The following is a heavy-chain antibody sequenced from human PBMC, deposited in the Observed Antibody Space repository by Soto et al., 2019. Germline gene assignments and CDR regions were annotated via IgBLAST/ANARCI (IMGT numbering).Heavy chain of an antibody. CDR3: VRADEYSSGWYLYFDY. CDR2: INPNSGGT. J-gene: IGHJ4*02. Sequence: ASVKVSCKASGYTFTGYYMHWVRQAPGQGLEWMGWINPNSGGTNYAQKFQGWVTMTRDTSISTAYMELSRLRSDDTAVYYCVRADEYSSGWYLYFDYWGQGTLVTVSS. D-gene: IGHD6-19*01. V-gene: IGHV1-2*04. CDR1: GYTFTGYY.